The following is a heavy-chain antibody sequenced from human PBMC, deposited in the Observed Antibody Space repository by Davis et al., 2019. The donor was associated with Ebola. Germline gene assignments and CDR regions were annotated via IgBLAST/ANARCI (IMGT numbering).Heavy chain of an antibody. CDR1: GGTFTSYA. D-gene: IGHD3-22*01. CDR3: ARGGGGDSSGFQSWFDP. J-gene: IGHJ5*02. V-gene: IGHV1-69*13. Sequence: SVKVSCKASGGTFTSYAISWVRQAPGQRLEWMGGIIPLFGTANYAQKFQDRVTITADESTSTSYMELNSLRSDDTAVYYCARGGGGDSSGFQSWFDPWGHGTLVTVSS. CDR2: IIPLFGTA.